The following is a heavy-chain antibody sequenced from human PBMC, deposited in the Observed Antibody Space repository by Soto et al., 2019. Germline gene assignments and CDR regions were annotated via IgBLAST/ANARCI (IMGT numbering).Heavy chain of an antibody. D-gene: IGHD4-17*01. Sequence: EVQLLESGGGLVQPGGSLRLSCAASGFTFSSYAMSWFRQAPGKGLEWVSAISGSGGSTYYADSVKGRFTISRDISKNTLYLQMNSLSAEDTAVYYCAKQRSPKNDYGDYFAYWGQGTLVTVSS. CDR3: AKQRSPKNDYGDYFAY. CDR1: GFTFSSYA. V-gene: IGHV3-23*01. J-gene: IGHJ4*02. CDR2: ISGSGGST.